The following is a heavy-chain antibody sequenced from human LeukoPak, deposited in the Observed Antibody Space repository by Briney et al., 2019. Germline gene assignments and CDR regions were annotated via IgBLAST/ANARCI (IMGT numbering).Heavy chain of an antibody. CDR3: ARGLRDFPAFDS. D-gene: IGHD2-2*01. J-gene: IGHJ4*02. Sequence: ASVKISCKASGYTFTSYDINWVRQATGQGLEWMGWMNPNSGNTGYAQKFQGRVTITRNTSISTAYMELSSLRSDDTAVYYCARGLRDFPAFDSWGQGTLVTVSS. V-gene: IGHV1-8*03. CDR2: MNPNSGNT. CDR1: GYTFTSYD.